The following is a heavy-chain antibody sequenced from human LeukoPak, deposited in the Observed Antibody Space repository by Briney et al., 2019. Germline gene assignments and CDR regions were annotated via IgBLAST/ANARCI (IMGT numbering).Heavy chain of an antibody. J-gene: IGHJ4*02. CDR3: ARDAGTGYFDY. CDR2: ISASSSTM. D-gene: IGHD1-1*01. CDR1: GFTFSSFS. V-gene: IGHV3-48*02. Sequence: GGSLRLSCVASGFTFSSFSMNWVRQAPGKGLEWISYISASSSTMYYADSEKGRFTISRDNAKNSLSLQINSLRDEDTAVFYCARDAGTGYFDYWGQGTLVTVSS.